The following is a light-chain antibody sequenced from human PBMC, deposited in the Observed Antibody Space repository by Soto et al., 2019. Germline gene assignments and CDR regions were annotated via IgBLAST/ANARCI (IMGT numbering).Light chain of an antibody. CDR1: SSNIGSNT. V-gene: IGLV1-44*01. J-gene: IGLJ1*01. Sequence: QSVLTQPPSASGTPGQRVTISCSGSSSNIGSNTVNWYQRLPGTAPKLLIYSNNQRPSGVPDRFSGSKSGTSASLAISGLQSEDEADYYCAAWDDSLNGFYVFGTGTK. CDR3: AAWDDSLNGFYV. CDR2: SNN.